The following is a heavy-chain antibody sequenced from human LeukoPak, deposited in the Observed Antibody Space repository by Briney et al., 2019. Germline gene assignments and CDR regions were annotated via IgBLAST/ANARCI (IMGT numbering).Heavy chain of an antibody. J-gene: IGHJ5*02. CDR1: GITFGNNW. V-gene: IGHV3-74*01. Sequence: GGSLRLSCAASGITFGNNWMHWVRQGPGKGLVWISRINSDGGGAIYADSVKGRFTVSRDNAKNTLYLQMNSLRAEDTAVYYCVRDVPHNWFDTWGQGTLVTVSS. CDR3: VRDVPHNWFDT. CDR2: INSDGGGA.